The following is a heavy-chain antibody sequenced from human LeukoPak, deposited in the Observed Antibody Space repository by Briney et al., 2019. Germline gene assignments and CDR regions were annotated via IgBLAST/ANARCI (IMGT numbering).Heavy chain of an antibody. CDR2: IYTSGST. V-gene: IGHV4-61*02. J-gene: IGHJ4*02. CDR3: ARTKTQRGYSGYDSDY. Sequence: SQTLSHTCTVSGGSISSGSYYWSWIRQAAGKGLEWIGRIYTSGSTNYNPSLKSRVTISADTSKNQSSLKLSSVTAADTAVYYCARTKTQRGYSGYDSDYWGQGTLVTVSS. D-gene: IGHD5-12*01. CDR1: GGSISSGSYY.